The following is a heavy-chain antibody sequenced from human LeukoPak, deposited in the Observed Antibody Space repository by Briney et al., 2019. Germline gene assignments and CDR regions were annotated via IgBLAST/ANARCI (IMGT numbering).Heavy chain of an antibody. CDR1: GYTFTGYY. CDR2: INPNSGGT. J-gene: IGHJ4*02. D-gene: IGHD6-13*01. Sequence: ASVKVSCKASGYTFTGYYMHWVRQAPGQGLEWMGWINPNSGGTNYAQKFQGRVTMTRDTSISTAYMELSRPRSDDTAVYYCASVRIAAAGYDYWGQGTLVTVSS. V-gene: IGHV1-2*02. CDR3: ASVRIAAAGYDY.